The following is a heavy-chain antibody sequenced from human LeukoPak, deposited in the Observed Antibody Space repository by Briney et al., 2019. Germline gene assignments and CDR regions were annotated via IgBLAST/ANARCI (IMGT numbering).Heavy chain of an antibody. CDR3: ARDLTNGLTY. D-gene: IGHD2-8*01. CDR1: GYTFTGYY. J-gene: IGHJ4*02. V-gene: IGHV7-4-1*02. Sequence: ASVKVSCKASGYTFTGYYMHWVRQAPGQGLEWMGWINTNTGNPTYAQGFTGRFVFSLDTSVSTAYLQISSLKAEDTAVYYCARDLTNGLTYWGQGTLVTVSS. CDR2: INTNTGNP.